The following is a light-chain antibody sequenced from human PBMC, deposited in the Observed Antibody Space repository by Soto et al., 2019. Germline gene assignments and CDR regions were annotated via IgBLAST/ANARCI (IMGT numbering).Light chain of an antibody. CDR3: QQYSTYSHT. Sequence: IPMTQTPSTLSASVGDTVTITCRASQSVSPWLARYQQKPGKAPALLVYDVSNLQSGVPSRFSGGGSETEFTLTINSLQPDDFATYYCQQYSTYSHTFGQGTRLEIK. V-gene: IGKV1-5*01. CDR1: QSVSPW. CDR2: DVS. J-gene: IGKJ2*01.